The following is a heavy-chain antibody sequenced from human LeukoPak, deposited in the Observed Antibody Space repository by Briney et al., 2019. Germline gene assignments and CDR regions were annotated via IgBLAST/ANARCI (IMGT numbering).Heavy chain of an antibody. V-gene: IGHV4-59*12. CDR1: GDSISNSY. Sequence: SETLSLTCTVSGDSISNSYWNWIRQPPGKGLECIGYMHYNGISNYNPSLKSRVTISVDTSKNQFSLELSSVTAADTAVYYCARVFGLDYYDSITDYWGQGTLVTVSS. CDR3: ARVFGLDYYDSITDY. D-gene: IGHD3-22*01. CDR2: MHYNGIS. J-gene: IGHJ4*02.